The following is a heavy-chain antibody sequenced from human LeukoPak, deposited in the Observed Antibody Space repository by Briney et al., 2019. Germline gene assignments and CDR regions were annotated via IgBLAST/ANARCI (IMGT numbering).Heavy chain of an antibody. CDR2: VNEDGSAK. V-gene: IGHV3-7*01. CDR1: GLTFSNYW. Sequence: TGGSLRLSCVVSGLTFSNYWMIWVRQAPGKGLESVAIVNEDGSAKYYLDSVKGRFTISRDNAKNSLYLQMNSLRDEDTAVYYCASSGSYRFDYWGQGTLVTVSS. CDR3: ASSGSYRFDY. D-gene: IGHD1-26*01. J-gene: IGHJ4*02.